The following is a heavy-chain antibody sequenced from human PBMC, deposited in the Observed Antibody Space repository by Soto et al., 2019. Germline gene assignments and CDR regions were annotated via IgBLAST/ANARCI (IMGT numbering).Heavy chain of an antibody. D-gene: IGHD5-12*01. J-gene: IGHJ5*02. Sequence: SGPTLLNPTQTLPLPGTFSGFSLSTSGVGVGWIRQPPGQALEWLALIYWNAAKRYSPSLKSRLTISKDTSKNQVVLTMTNMDPVDTATYYCAHSIVATITASDNWFDPWGQGTLVTVSS. CDR2: IYWNAAK. CDR1: GFSLSTSGVG. V-gene: IGHV2-5*01. CDR3: AHSIVATITASDNWFDP.